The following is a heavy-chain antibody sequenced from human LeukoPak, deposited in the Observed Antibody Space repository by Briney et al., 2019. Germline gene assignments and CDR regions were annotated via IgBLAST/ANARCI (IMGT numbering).Heavy chain of an antibody. J-gene: IGHJ3*02. CDR3: ARGGLYYVWDAFDI. CDR1: GYTFTGYY. CDR2: INPNSGGT. V-gene: IGHV1-2*02. Sequence: ASVKVSCKASGYTFTGYYMHWVRQAHGQGLEWMGWINPNSGGTNYAQKFQGRVTMTRDTSISTAYMELSRLRSDDTAVYYCARGGLYYVWDAFDIWGQGTMVTVSS. D-gene: IGHD3-16*01.